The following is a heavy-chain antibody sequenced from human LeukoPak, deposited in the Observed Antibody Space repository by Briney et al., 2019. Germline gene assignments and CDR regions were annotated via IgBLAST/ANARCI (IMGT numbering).Heavy chain of an antibody. Sequence: PSQTLSLTCSVSGGSISSGDYYWSWIRQPPGKGLEWIGYTYYSGSTYYNPSLKSRVTISVDTSKNQFSLELSSVTAADTAVYYCARELTTNAFDIWGQGTMVTVSS. V-gene: IGHV4-30-4*08. CDR1: GGSISSGDYY. CDR2: TYYSGST. J-gene: IGHJ3*02. D-gene: IGHD4-17*01. CDR3: ARELTTNAFDI.